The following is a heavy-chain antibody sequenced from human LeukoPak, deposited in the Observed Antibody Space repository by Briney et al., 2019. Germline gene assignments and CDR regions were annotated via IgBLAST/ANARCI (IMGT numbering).Heavy chain of an antibody. CDR1: GFTFNSYG. CDR3: AKVKTMIVVVTPFDS. J-gene: IGHJ4*02. V-gene: IGHV3-30*02. CDR2: IRYDGSDK. Sequence: GGSLRLSCAASGFTFNSYGMHWVRQAPGKGLEWVAFIRYDGSDKYYADSVKGRFTISRDNSKNTLFLQMNSLRAEDTAVYYCAKVKTMIVVVTPFDSWGPGTLVTASS. D-gene: IGHD3-22*01.